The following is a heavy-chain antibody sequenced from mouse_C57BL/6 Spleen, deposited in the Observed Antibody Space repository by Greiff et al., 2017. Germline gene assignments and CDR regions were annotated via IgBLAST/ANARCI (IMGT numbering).Heavy chain of an antibody. Sequence: LVESVAELVRPGASVKLSCTASGFNIKNTYMHWVKQRPEQGLEWIGRIDPANGNTKYAPKFQGKATITADTSSNTAYLQLSSLTSEDTAIYYCARGHYYGSSSYAMDYWGQGTSVTVSS. J-gene: IGHJ4*01. D-gene: IGHD1-1*01. CDR3: ARGHYYGSSSYAMDY. V-gene: IGHV14-3*01. CDR1: GFNIKNTY. CDR2: IDPANGNT.